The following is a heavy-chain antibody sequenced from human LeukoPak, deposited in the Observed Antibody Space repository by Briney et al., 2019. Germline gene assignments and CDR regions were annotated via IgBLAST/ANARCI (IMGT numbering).Heavy chain of an antibody. CDR3: ARRSMTTGYHDY. CDR1: GFTFSNHA. CDR2: ISSDSGNI. V-gene: IGHV3-23*01. Sequence: GGSLRLSCAASGFTFSNHAMSWVRQAPGKGLEWVSAISSDSGNIYYADSVKGRFTVSRDNSKNTVYLQMNSLRADDTAVYYCARRSMTTGYHDYWGQGTLVTVSS. D-gene: IGHD4-17*01. J-gene: IGHJ4*02.